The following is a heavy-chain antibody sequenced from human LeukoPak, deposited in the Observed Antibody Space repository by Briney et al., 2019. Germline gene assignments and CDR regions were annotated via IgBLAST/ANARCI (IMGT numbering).Heavy chain of an antibody. CDR1: GGSFSGYY. J-gene: IGHJ3*02. D-gene: IGHD6-19*01. CDR2: INHSGST. Sequence: SETLSLTCAVYGGSFSGYYWSWIRQPPGKGLEWIGEINHSGSTNYNPSLKSRVTISVDTSKTQFSLKLSSVTAADTAVYYCARDWGSSGWFDAFDIWGQGTMVTVSS. V-gene: IGHV4-34*01. CDR3: ARDWGSSGWFDAFDI.